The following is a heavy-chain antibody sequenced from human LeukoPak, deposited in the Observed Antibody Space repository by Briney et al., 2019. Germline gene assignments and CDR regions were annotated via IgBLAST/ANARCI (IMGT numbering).Heavy chain of an antibody. J-gene: IGHJ4*02. V-gene: IGHV1-8*01. CDR1: GYTLTNHD. CDR2: MNPNSGDT. Sequence: ASVKVSCKPSGYTLTNHDINWVRQATGQGLEWMGWMNPNSGDTGYAQKFQGRVTMTRDTSITTAYMELSRLRFDDTAVYYCARDPRGSYYSDYWGQGSLVTVSS. D-gene: IGHD3-10*01. CDR3: ARDPRGSYYSDY.